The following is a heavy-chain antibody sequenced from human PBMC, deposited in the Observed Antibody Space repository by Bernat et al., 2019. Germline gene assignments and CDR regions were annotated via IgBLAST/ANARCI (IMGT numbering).Heavy chain of an antibody. V-gene: IGHV4-30-4*01. CDR1: GGSISSGDYY. CDR3: ARGGWNDDGDPDY. J-gene: IGHJ4*02. D-gene: IGHD1-1*01. CDR2: IYYSGST. Sequence: QVQLQDSGPGLVKPSQTLSLTCTVSGGSISSGDYYWSWIRQPPGKGLEWIGYIYYSGSTYYNPSLKSRVTISVDTSKNQFSLKLSSVTAADTAVYYCARGGWNDDGDPDYWGQGTLVTVSS.